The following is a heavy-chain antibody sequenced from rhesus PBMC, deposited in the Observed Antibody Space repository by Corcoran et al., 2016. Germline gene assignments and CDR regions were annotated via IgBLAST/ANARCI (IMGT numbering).Heavy chain of an antibody. CDR1: GGPISSGYD. J-gene: IGHJ4*01. CDR3: ASLWGDRGDLDY. Sequence: QVQLQESGPGVVKPSETLSLTCAVSGGPISSGYDWSWIRQPPGKGLGWIGYIYGSSGRTNYNPSLKNRVTISKDASKDQFTRKLSSVTAAGTAVYYCASLWGDRGDLDYWGQGVLVTVSS. V-gene: IGHV4-76*01. D-gene: IGHD3-34*01. CDR2: IYGSSGRT.